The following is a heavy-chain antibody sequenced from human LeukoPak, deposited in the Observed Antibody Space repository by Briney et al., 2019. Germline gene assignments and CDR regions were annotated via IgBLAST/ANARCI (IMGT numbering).Heavy chain of an antibody. CDR3: ARDLPNWNHDAFDI. J-gene: IGHJ3*02. D-gene: IGHD1-14*01. CDR1: GYTFTGYY. V-gene: IGHV1-2*06. CDR2: INPNSGGT. Sequence: GASVKVSCKASGYTFTGYYMHWVRQAPGQGLEWMGRINPNSGGTNYAQKFQGRVTMTRDTSISTAYMELSRLRSDDTAVYYCARDLPNWNHDAFDIWGQGTMVTVSS.